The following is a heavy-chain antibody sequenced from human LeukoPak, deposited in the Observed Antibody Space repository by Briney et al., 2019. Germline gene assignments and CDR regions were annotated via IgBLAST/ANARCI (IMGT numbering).Heavy chain of an antibody. J-gene: IGHJ1*01. CDR1: GGSISSSSYY. CDR2: IYYSGST. D-gene: IGHD6-19*01. CDR3: ARPSDSSKLEYFQH. Sequence: SETLSLTCTVSGGSISSSSYYWGWIRQPPGKGLERIGSIYYSGSTYYNPSLKSRVTISVDTSKNQFSLKLSSVTAADTAVYYCARPSDSSKLEYFQHWGQGTLVTVSS. V-gene: IGHV4-39*01.